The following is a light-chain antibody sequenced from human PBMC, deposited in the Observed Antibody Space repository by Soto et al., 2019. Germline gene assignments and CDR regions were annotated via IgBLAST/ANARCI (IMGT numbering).Light chain of an antibody. CDR3: QQYNSYRT. J-gene: IGKJ1*01. CDR2: KAS. V-gene: IGKV1-5*03. CDR1: QSISSW. Sequence: DIQMTQSPSTLSASVGDRVTITCRASQSISSWLAWYQQKPGKAPKLLIYKASSLESGVPSRFSGSGSGTEFNLTISSLQPDDFATYYCQQYNSYRTFGQRTKVDI.